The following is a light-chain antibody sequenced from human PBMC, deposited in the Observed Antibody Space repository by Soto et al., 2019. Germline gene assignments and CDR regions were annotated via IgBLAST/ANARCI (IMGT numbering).Light chain of an antibody. CDR2: RNN. Sequence: NFMPTQPHSVSESPGKTVTISCSRTGGSIASFYVQWYRQRPGSAPTTLIYRNNERPSGVPGRFSGSKSGNTASLTISGLQAEDEADYYCCLYAVTFYVFGTGTKLTVL. V-gene: IGLV6-57*04. J-gene: IGLJ1*01. CDR1: GGSIASFY. CDR3: CLYAVTFYV.